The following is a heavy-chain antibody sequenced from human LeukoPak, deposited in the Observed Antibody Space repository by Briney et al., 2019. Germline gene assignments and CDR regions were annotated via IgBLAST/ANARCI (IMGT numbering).Heavy chain of an antibody. CDR3: ARQRRITMVRGVPPRNYFDY. Sequence: SETLSLTCTVSGGSISSSTYYWGWIRQPPGKGLEWIGSIYSSGSTYYNPSLKSRVTISVDTSKNQFSLKLSSVTAADTAVYYCARQRRITMVRGVPPRNYFDYWGQGTLVTVSS. V-gene: IGHV4-39*01. D-gene: IGHD3-10*01. CDR2: IYSSGST. J-gene: IGHJ4*02. CDR1: GGSISSSTYY.